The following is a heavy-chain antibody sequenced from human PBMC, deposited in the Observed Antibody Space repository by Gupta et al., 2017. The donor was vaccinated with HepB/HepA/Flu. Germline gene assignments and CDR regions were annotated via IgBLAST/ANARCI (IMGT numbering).Heavy chain of an antibody. Sequence: EVQLVESGGGVVRPGGSLRLSCTTSGFIFQVYAMSWVRQAPGKGLEWVSGINWNGGSIGYADSVKGRFIISRDNAKNSLYLQMNSLRAEDTAFYYCARARWDGYNKYYYYMDVWGKGTTVTVSS. CDR3: ARARWDGYNKYYYYMDV. CDR1: GFIFQVYA. J-gene: IGHJ6*03. CDR2: INWNGGSI. V-gene: IGHV3-20*04. D-gene: IGHD5-24*01.